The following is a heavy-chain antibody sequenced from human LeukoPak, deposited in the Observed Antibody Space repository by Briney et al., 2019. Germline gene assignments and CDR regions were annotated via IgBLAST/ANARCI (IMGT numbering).Heavy chain of an antibody. D-gene: IGHD5-18*01. J-gene: IGHJ5*02. CDR3: ARDTFGYSSEGWFDP. Sequence: SETLSLTCTVSGGSISSYYWSWIRQPPGKGLEWIGYIYYSGSTNYNPSLKSRVTISVDTSKNQFSLKLSSVTAADTAVYYCARDTFGYSSEGWFDPWGQGTLVTVSS. CDR1: GGSISSYY. CDR2: IYYSGST. V-gene: IGHV4-59*01.